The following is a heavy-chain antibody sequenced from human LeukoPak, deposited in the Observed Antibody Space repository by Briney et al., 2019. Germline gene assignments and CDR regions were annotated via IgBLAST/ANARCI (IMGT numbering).Heavy chain of an antibody. CDR3: ARDPVAGPPDAFDI. Sequence: GGSLRLSCAASGFTVSSNYMSWVRQAPGKGLEWVSVIYSGSSTYYADSVKGRFTISRDNSKNTLYLQMNSLRAEDTAVYYCARDPVAGPPDAFDIWGQGTMVTVSS. D-gene: IGHD6-19*01. CDR1: GFTVSSNY. J-gene: IGHJ3*02. V-gene: IGHV3-53*01. CDR2: IYSGSST.